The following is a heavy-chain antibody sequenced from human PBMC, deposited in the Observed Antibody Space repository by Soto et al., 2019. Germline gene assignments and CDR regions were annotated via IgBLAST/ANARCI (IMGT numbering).Heavy chain of an antibody. Sequence: EVQLLESGGGLVKPGGSLRLSCAASGFTFSSYSMNWVRQARGKGLEWVSSISSSSSYIYYADSVKGRFTISRDNAKNSLYLQMKSLRAEDTAVYYCARDRYLGCSGCSCYFSEYWGQGTLVTASS. CDR2: ISSSSSYI. D-gene: IGHD2-15*01. J-gene: IGHJ4*01. CDR1: GFTFSSYS. CDR3: ARDRYLGCSGCSCYFSEY. V-gene: IGHV3-21*01.